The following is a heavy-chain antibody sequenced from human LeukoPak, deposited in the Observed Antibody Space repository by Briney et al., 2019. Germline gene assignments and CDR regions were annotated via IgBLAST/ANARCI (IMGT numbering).Heavy chain of an antibody. CDR1: EFSVGSNY. CDR3: ASGPSGYHNT. V-gene: IGHV3-66*01. D-gene: IGHD5-12*01. J-gene: IGHJ4*02. CDR2: IYSGGST. Sequence: GGSLRLSCAASEFSVGSNYMTWVRQAPGKGLEWVSLIYSGGSTYHAGSVKGRFTISRDNSKNTLYLQMNSLRAEDTAVYYCASGPSGYHNTGGQGTLVTVSS.